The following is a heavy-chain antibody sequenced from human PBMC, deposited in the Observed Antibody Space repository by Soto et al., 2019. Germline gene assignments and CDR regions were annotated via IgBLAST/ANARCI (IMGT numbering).Heavy chain of an antibody. CDR2: MNPNSGNT. Sequence: ASVKVSCKASGHTLTSYDINWVRQATGQGLEWMGWMNPNSGNTGYAQKFQVRVTMTRNTSISTAYMELSSLRAEDTAVYYCATLWENWFDPWGQGTLVTVSS. J-gene: IGHJ5*02. CDR1: GHTLTSYD. CDR3: ATLWENWFDP. D-gene: IGHD1-26*01. V-gene: IGHV1-8*01.